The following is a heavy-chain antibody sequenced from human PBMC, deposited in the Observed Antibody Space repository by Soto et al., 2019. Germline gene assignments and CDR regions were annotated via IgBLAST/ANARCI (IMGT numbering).Heavy chain of an antibody. J-gene: IGHJ4*02. CDR2: ISGSGGST. CDR1: GFPFSSYS. V-gene: IGHV3-23*01. Sequence: PGGSLRLSCAASGFPFSSYSMSWVRQAPGKGLEWVSAISGSGGSTYYADSVKGRFTISRDNSKNTLYLQMNSLRAEDTAVYYCARDISRYDSSGYSDYWGQGTLVTVSS. CDR3: ARDISRYDSSGYSDY. D-gene: IGHD3-22*01.